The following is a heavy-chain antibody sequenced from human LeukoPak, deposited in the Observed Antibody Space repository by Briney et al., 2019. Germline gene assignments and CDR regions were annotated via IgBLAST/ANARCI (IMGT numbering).Heavy chain of an antibody. J-gene: IGHJ4*02. CDR1: GFTFSDFY. Sequence: GGSLRLSCAASGFTFSDFYMNWIRQAPGKGLEWISYISSSGSYTNSADSVKGRFTISRDNAKNSLFLQMDSLRAEDTAVYYCARTSFGSTWVPDYWSQGTLVTVPP. CDR2: ISSSGSYT. CDR3: ARTSFGSTWVPDY. D-gene: IGHD6-13*01. V-gene: IGHV3-11*03.